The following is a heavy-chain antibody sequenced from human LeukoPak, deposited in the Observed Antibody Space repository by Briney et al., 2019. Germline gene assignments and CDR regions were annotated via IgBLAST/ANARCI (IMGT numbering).Heavy chain of an antibody. Sequence: SETLSLTCTVSGGSISSSSYYWGWIRQPPGKGLEWIGSIYYSGSTYYNPSLKSRVTISVDTSKNQFSLKLSSVTAADTAVYYRARTSDYGGRGDYWGQGTLVTVSS. CDR1: GGSISSSSYY. J-gene: IGHJ4*02. V-gene: IGHV4-39*07. D-gene: IGHD4-23*01. CDR3: ARTSDYGGRGDY. CDR2: IYYSGST.